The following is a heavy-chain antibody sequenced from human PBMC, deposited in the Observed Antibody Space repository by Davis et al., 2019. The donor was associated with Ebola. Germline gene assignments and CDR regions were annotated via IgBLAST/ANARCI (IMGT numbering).Heavy chain of an antibody. J-gene: IGHJ3*02. D-gene: IGHD3-22*01. CDR2: INPITGGP. V-gene: IGHV1-46*01. CDR1: GYRFTSYY. CDR3: AREGGRYYDSSGYVFDI. Sequence: ASVTVSCKASGYRFTSYYMHWVRQAPGQGLEWMGIINPITGGPSYAQNFQVRVNMTRDTSTSTVYMELSSLRSEDTAVYYCAREGGRYYDSSGYVFDIWGQGTMVKVSS.